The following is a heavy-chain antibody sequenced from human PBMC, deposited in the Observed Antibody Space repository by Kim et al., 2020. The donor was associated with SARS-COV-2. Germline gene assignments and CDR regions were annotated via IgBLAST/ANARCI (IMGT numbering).Heavy chain of an antibody. CDR2: TSTSGSYT. CDR1: GFTFSDFY. Sequence: GGSLRLSCAASGFTFSDFYILWIRQAPGKGLECLSDTSTSGSYTNYAENVKGRFTVSRDNAENSVSLQMNSLRAEDTAIYYCARKFIGWYSHNDYWGQG. V-gene: IGHV3-11*03. J-gene: IGHJ4*02. D-gene: IGHD2-15*01. CDR3: ARKFIGWYSHNDY.